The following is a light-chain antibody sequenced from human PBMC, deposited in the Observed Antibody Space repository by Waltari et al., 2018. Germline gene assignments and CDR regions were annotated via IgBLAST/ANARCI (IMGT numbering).Light chain of an antibody. CDR3: QQYNNWPLT. CDR2: GAS. J-gene: IGKJ4*01. V-gene: IGKV3-15*01. CDR1: QSIMSN. Sequence: VVTQSPATLSVSPGERATLSCRASQSIMSNLAWYQQKPGQAPRLLIYGASTRATGIPARFSGSGSGTEFTLTISSLQSEDFADYYCQQYNNWPLTFGGGTKVEIK.